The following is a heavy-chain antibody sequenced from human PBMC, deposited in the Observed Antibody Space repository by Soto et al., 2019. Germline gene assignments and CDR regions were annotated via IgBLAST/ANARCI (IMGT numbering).Heavy chain of an antibody. Sequence: QVQLQESGPGLVRPSGTLSLTCAVSGDSINSNYCWTWVRQPPGKGLEWIAEIYYSGGTSYSPSLKSRVTISMDKSKNQFSLNLTSVTAADTAMYYCARDTGWGLGFWGQGTLVTVSS. CDR3: ARDTGWGLGF. CDR1: GDSINSNYC. CDR2: IYYSGGT. V-gene: IGHV4-4*02. J-gene: IGHJ4*02. D-gene: IGHD6-19*01.